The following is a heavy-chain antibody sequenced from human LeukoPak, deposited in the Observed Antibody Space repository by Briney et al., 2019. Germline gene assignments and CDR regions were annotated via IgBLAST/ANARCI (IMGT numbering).Heavy chain of an antibody. D-gene: IGHD2/OR15-2a*01. Sequence: GGSLRLSCAASGFSFMNAWMIWVRQAPGKGLEWVGRIKSNADGGTPDCAAPARGRFTISRDDSKNTLYLQMNSLKTEDTAVYYCTTFYHEYSPYWGRGTLATVSS. CDR1: GFSFMNAW. CDR3: TTFYHEYSPY. J-gene: IGHJ4*02. CDR2: IKSNADGGTP. V-gene: IGHV3-15*01.